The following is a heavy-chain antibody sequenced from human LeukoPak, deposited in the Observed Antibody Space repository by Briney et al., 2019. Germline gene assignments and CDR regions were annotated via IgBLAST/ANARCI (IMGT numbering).Heavy chain of an antibody. CDR2: IKQDGSEK. J-gene: IGHJ3*02. V-gene: IGHV3-7*01. Sequence: GGSLRLSCAASGFTFSSYWMSWVRQAPGKGLEWVANIKQDGSEKYYVDSVKGRFTISRDNAKNSLYLQMNSLRAEDTAVYYCARIAPTIVDDAFDIWGQGTMVTVSS. CDR3: ARIAPTIVDDAFDI. D-gene: IGHD5-24*01. CDR1: GFTFSSYW.